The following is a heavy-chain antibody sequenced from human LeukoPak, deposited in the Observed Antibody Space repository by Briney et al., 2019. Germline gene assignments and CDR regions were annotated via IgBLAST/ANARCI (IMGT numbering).Heavy chain of an antibody. V-gene: IGHV1-2*02. CDR1: GYTFTCYY. Sequence: ASVKVSCKASGYTFTCYYMHWVRQAPGQGLEWMGWINPNSGGTNYAQKFQGRGTMTRDTSINTAYMELSRLRSDDTSLDYCARGGQDALTRYYDFWSGLPFDIWGQGTMVSVSS. CDR2: INPNSGGT. CDR3: ARGGQDALTRYYDFWSGLPFDI. J-gene: IGHJ3*02. D-gene: IGHD3-3*01.